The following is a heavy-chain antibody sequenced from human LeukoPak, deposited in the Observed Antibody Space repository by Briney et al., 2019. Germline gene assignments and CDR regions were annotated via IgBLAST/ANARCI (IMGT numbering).Heavy chain of an antibody. Sequence: GGSLRLSCAASGFTFSSYSMNWVRQAPGKGLEWVSYISSSSSTIYYADSVKGRFTISRDNAKNSLYLQMNSLRAEDTAVYYSARDSSTSSFDYWGQGTLVTVSS. CDR1: GFTFSSYS. CDR2: ISSSSSTI. J-gene: IGHJ4*02. CDR3: ARDSSTSSFDY. V-gene: IGHV3-48*01. D-gene: IGHD2-2*01.